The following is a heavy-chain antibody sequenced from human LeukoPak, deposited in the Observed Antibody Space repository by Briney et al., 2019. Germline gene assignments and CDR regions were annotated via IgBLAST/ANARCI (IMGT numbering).Heavy chain of an antibody. CDR3: ARFGGTPATYLDY. V-gene: IGHV4-59*01. CDR1: GGSISSYY. J-gene: IGHJ4*02. Sequence: PSETLSLTCTVSGGSISSYYWSWIRQPPGKGLEWIAYIDYRGSTTYNPSLKSRVTISVDTSRNQFSLKLSSVTAADTAVYYCARFGGTPATYLDYRGQGALVTVSS. D-gene: IGHD3-3*01. CDR2: IDYRGST.